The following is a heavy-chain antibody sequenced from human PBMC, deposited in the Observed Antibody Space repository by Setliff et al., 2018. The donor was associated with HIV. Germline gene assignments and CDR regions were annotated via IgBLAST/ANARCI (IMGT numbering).Heavy chain of an antibody. Sequence: PSETLSLTCTVSGDSISSGSHYWSWTRQPAGKGLEWIGHIYTGGNANYNPSLQSRVTISVDTSKNQFSLTLGSMTAADTAVYYCARERLSRLGSSSSYYAMDVWGQGTTVTVSS. V-gene: IGHV4-61*09. D-gene: IGHD1-1*01. CDR2: IYTGGNA. CDR3: ARERLSRLGSSSSYYAMDV. J-gene: IGHJ6*02. CDR1: GDSISSGSHY.